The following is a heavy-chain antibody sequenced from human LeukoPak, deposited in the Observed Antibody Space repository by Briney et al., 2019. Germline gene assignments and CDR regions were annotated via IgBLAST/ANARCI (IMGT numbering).Heavy chain of an antibody. Sequence: SVKVSCKASGGTFSSYAISWVRQAPGQGLEWMGGIIPIFGTANYAQKFQGRVTITADESTSTAYMELSSLRSEDTAVYYCARFSSGYCSGGSCYETIFADAFDIWGQGTMVTVSS. V-gene: IGHV1-69*13. CDR3: ARFSSGYCSGGSCYETIFADAFDI. J-gene: IGHJ3*02. D-gene: IGHD2-15*01. CDR2: IIPIFGTA. CDR1: GGTFSSYA.